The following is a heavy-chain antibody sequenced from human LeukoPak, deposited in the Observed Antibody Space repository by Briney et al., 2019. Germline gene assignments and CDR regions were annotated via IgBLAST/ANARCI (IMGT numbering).Heavy chain of an antibody. CDR3: ARLSYYYDSSGYYSFDY. J-gene: IGHJ4*02. CDR2: IIPIFGTA. CDR1: GYTFTSYY. V-gene: IGHV1-69*13. D-gene: IGHD3-22*01. Sequence: GASVKVSCKASGYTFTSYYMHWVRQAPGQGLEWMGGIIPIFGTANYAQKLQGRVTITADESTSTAYMELSSLRSEDTAVYYCARLSYYYDSSGYYSFDYWGQGTLVTVSS.